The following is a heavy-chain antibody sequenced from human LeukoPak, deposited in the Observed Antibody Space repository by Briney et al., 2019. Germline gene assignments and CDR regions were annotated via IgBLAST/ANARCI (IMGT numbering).Heavy chain of an antibody. Sequence: SGTLSLTCTVSGGSISSGDYYWSWIRQPPGKGLEWIGYIYYSGSTYYNPSLKSRVTISVDTSKNQSSLKLSSVTAADTAVYYCARVNFRITMIVVAYWYFDLWGRGTLVTVSS. CDR1: GGSISSGDYY. D-gene: IGHD3-22*01. J-gene: IGHJ2*01. CDR2: IYYSGST. V-gene: IGHV4-30-4*01. CDR3: ARVNFRITMIVVAYWYFDL.